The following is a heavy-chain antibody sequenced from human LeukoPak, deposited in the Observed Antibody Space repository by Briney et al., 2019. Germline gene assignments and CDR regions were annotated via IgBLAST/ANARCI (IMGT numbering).Heavy chain of an antibody. D-gene: IGHD6-13*01. CDR2: INHSGST. J-gene: IGHJ4*02. V-gene: IGHV4-34*01. CDR3: AGGIAAAGYFDY. Sequence: SETLSLTCAVFGGSFSGYYWTWIRQPPGKGLEWIGEINHSGSTTYNPSLKSRVTISVDTSKNQCSLKLSSVTAADTAVYYCAGGIAAAGYFDYWGQGTLVTVSS. CDR1: GGSFSGYY.